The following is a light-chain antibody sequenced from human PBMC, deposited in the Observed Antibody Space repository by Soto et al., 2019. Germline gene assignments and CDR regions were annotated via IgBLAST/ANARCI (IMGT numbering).Light chain of an antibody. CDR3: QQYATSPLT. V-gene: IGKV3-20*01. CDR1: QSVSNNY. CDR2: GAS. J-gene: IGKJ1*01. Sequence: EVVLTHFPGTLALSPGERATLSCMASQSVSNNYLAWYQQKPGQAPRLVIFGASNRATGIPDRFSASGSGTEFTLTISRLEPEDVAVYYCQQYATSPLTFGHGTKVDIK.